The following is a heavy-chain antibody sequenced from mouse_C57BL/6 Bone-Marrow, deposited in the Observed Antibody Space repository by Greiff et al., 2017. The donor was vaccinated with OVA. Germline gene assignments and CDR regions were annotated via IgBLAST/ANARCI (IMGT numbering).Heavy chain of an antibody. D-gene: IGHD1-1*01. J-gene: IGHJ2*01. CDR3: ARGGITTVEGAFDY. Sequence: EVQGVESGGGLVKPGGSLKLSCAASGFTFRSYAMSWVRQTPEKRLEWVATISDGGSYTYYPDNVKGRFTISRDNAKNNLYLQMSHLKSEDTAMYYCARGGITTVEGAFDYWGQGTTLTVSS. V-gene: IGHV5-4*01. CDR2: ISDGGSYT. CDR1: GFTFRSYA.